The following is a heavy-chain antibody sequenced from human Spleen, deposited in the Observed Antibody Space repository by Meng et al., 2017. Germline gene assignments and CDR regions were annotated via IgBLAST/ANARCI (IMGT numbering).Heavy chain of an antibody. CDR3: TRERKDSAMVTSAPFDY. D-gene: IGHD5-18*01. CDR2: INPNSSGT. Sequence: ASVKVSCKASGYIFTGHYMHWVRQAPGQGLEWMGRINPNSSGTNFAQQFQGRVTLTRDGSISTVYMELSRLRPDDAAVYYCTRERKDSAMVTSAPFDYWGQGTLVTVSS. V-gene: IGHV1-2*06. CDR1: GYIFTGHY. J-gene: IGHJ4*02.